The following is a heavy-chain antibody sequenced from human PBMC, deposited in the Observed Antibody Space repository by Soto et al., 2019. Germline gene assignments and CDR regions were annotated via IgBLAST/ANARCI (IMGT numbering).Heavy chain of an antibody. CDR1: GGSISSGAYY. CDR2: IYYSGST. Sequence: QVQLQESGPGLVKPSQTLSLTCTVSGGSISSGAYYWIWIRQPPGEGLECIGYIYYSGSTYYNPSLESRVTMYVDTSRNQFSLKLTSVTAADTAVYYCARDNGGAYDPVEWGQGTLVTVSS. V-gene: IGHV4-30-4*01. CDR3: ARDNGGAYDPVE. J-gene: IGHJ4*02. D-gene: IGHD3-22*01.